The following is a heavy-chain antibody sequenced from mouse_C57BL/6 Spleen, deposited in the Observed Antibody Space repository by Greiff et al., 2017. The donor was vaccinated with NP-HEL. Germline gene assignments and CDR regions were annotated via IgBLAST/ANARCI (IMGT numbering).Heavy chain of an antibody. CDR3: AIWLRRDFDY. V-gene: IGHV1-76*01. J-gene: IGHJ2*01. CDR2: IYPGSGNT. D-gene: IGHD2-2*01. CDR1: GYTFTDYY. Sequence: VKLQESGAELVRPGASVKLSCKASGYTFTDYYINWVKQRPGQGLEWIARIYPGSGNTYYNEKFKGKATLTAEKSSSTAYMQLSSLTSEDSAVYFCAIWLRRDFDYWGQGTTLTVSS.